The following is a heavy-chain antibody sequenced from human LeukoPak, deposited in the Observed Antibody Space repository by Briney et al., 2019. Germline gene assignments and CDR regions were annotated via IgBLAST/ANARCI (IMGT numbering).Heavy chain of an antibody. J-gene: IGHJ5*02. CDR3: ARRPTRGWFDP. V-gene: IGHV5-51*01. CDR1: GSSFTSYW. CDR2: ICPGDSET. D-gene: IGHD2-15*01. Sequence: GASLEISCKGSGSSFTSYWIGWVRQLPGKGLEWMGIICPGDSETRSSPSFQGQVTISADKSISTAYLQWSSLKASDTAMYYCARRPTRGWFDPWGQGTLVTVSS.